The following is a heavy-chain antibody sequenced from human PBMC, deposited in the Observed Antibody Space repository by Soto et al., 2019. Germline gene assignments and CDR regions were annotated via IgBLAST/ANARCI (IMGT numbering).Heavy chain of an antibody. CDR1: GFTLSTYS. CDR3: ARAGVLPPRERTSISYFXY. Sequence: GGSLRLSCAASGFTLSTYSMNWVRQAPGRGLEWVSSISSSSSYIYYADSVKGRFTISRDNPKTSLYLQMNILRAEDTAVYYRARAGVLPPRERTSISYFXYWGQGTLVTVSS. D-gene: IGHD2-21*01. CDR2: ISSSSSYI. J-gene: IGHJ4*02. V-gene: IGHV3-21*01.